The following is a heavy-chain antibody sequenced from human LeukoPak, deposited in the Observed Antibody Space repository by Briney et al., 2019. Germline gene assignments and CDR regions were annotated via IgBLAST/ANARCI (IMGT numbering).Heavy chain of an antibody. Sequence: SETLSLTCTVSGGSISSYYWSWIRQSPGKGLEWIGYIYYSGSTNYNPSLKSRVTISVDTSKNQFSLKLSSVTAADTAVYYCARVPIMDPCFDYWGQGTLVTVSS. D-gene: IGHD3-16*01. J-gene: IGHJ4*02. V-gene: IGHV4-59*01. CDR3: ARVPIMDPCFDY. CDR1: GGSISSYY. CDR2: IYYSGST.